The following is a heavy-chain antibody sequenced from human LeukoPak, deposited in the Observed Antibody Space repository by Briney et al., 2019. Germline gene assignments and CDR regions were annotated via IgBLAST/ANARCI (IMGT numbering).Heavy chain of an antibody. CDR1: GYTFTSYG. CDR2: ISAYNGNT. D-gene: IGHD3-10*01. Sequence: GASVKVSCKASGYTFTSYGISWVRQAPGQGLEWMGWISAYNGNTNYAQKLQGRVTMTTDTSTSTAYMELRSLRSDDTAVYYCARSRPITMVRGVTPYYMDVWGKGTTVTVSS. CDR3: ARSRPITMVRGVTPYYMDV. J-gene: IGHJ6*03. V-gene: IGHV1-18*01.